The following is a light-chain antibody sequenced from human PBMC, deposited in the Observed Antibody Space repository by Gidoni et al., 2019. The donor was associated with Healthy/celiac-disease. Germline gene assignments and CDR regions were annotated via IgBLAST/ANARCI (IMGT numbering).Light chain of an antibody. V-gene: IGLV3-25*03. CDR1: ALPKQY. J-gene: IGLJ2*01. CDR2: NDS. Sequence: SYELTQPPSVSVYPGQTARITCSGDALPKQYAYWYQQKPGQAPVLVIYNDSERPSGIPERFSGSSSGTTVTLTISGVQAEDEADYYCQSADSSGTYNVVFGGGTKLTV. CDR3: QSADSSGTYNVV.